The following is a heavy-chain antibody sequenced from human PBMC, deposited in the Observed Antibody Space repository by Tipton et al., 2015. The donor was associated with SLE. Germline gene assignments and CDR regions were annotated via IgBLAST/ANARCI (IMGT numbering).Heavy chain of an antibody. J-gene: IGHJ4*02. D-gene: IGHD5-18*01. CDR2: INSDNGNT. V-gene: IGHV1-18*01. Sequence: QVQLVQSGAEVKKPGASVKVSCKASGYSFTSYGFSWVRQAPGKGLEWMGWINSDNGNTNYAQQFQGRVTMTSDTSTSTAYMELRSLRSDDTAIYYCARVRVDTAMGVFDFWGQGTLVTVSS. CDR3: ARVRVDTAMGVFDF. CDR1: GYSFTSYG.